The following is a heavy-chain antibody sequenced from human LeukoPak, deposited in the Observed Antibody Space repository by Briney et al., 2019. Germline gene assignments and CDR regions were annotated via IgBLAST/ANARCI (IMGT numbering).Heavy chain of an antibody. CDR2: MNLNSGNT. J-gene: IGHJ4*02. D-gene: IGHD5-18*01. Sequence: ASVKASCKASGYTFTSYDMNWVRQAPGQGLEWMAWMNLNSGNTGYAQKFQGRVTMTRNTSISTAYMELSSLRSEDAAVYYCARGPLSSYSSMEGYFDYWGQGTLVTVSS. CDR1: GYTFTSYD. CDR3: ARGPLSSYSSMEGYFDY. V-gene: IGHV1-8*01.